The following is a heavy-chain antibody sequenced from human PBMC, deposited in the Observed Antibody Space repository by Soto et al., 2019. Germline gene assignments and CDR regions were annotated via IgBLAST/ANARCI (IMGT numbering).Heavy chain of an antibody. CDR3: TRSFDGSFYFSPDFDY. V-gene: IGHV3-73*02. D-gene: IGHD1-1*01. CDR2: IRRRAKNYAT. Sequence: EVQLVESGGDLVQPGGSLKLSCAASGFTFSGSAMHWVRQASGKGLEWVGHIRRRAKNYATVYAASVKGRFIISRDDSNNTAYLQMNSLKTDYTAVYYCTRSFDGSFYFSPDFDYWGHGTLVTVSS. CDR1: GFTFSGSA. J-gene: IGHJ4*01.